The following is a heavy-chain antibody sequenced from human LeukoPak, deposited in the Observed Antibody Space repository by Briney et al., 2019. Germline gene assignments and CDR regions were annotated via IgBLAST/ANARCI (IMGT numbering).Heavy chain of an antibody. CDR1: RFTFSNSW. CDR2: IKQDGSEK. J-gene: IGHJ6*03. V-gene: IGHV3-7*01. Sequence: GGSLRLSCAASRFTFSNSWMSWVRLAPGEGMEWVANIKQDGSEKYYVDSVKGRFTISRDSAKNSLYLQMNSLRAEDTAVYYCAGCSTVTTYYYSYYMDIWGKGTTVTVSS. D-gene: IGHD4-17*01. CDR3: AGCSTVTTYYYSYYMDI.